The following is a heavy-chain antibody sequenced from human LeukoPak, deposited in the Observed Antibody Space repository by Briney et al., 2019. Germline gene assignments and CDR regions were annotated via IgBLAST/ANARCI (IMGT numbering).Heavy chain of an antibody. CDR3: ARDWHTATTDYYYYMDV. D-gene: IGHD5-18*01. CDR2: ISAYNGNT. Sequence: ASVKVSCKASGYTFTSYGISWVRQAPGQGLEWMGWISAYNGNTNYAQKLQGRVTITTDTSTSTAYMELRSLRSDDTAVYYCARDWHTATTDYYYYMDVWGKGTTVTVSS. V-gene: IGHV1-18*01. CDR1: GYTFTSYG. J-gene: IGHJ6*03.